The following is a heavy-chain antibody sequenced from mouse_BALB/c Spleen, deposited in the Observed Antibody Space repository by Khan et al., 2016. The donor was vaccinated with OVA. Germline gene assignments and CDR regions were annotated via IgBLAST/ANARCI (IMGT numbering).Heavy chain of an antibody. J-gene: IGHJ1*01. V-gene: IGHV5-17*02. CDR2: ISSGASSI. D-gene: IGHD2-2*01. Sequence: EVELVESGGGLVQPGGSRKLSCAASGFTFSNFGMHWVRLAPEKGLEWVAYISSGASSIYYADTVKGRFTISRDNPKNTLFLQMTSIRSEDTAMYYCASTRGAYAYDTYWYFDVWGAGTTVTVSS. CDR3: ASTRGAYAYDTYWYFDV. CDR1: GFTFSNFG.